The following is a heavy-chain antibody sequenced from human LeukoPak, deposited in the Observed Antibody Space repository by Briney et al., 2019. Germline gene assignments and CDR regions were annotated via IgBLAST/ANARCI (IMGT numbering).Heavy chain of an antibody. V-gene: IGHV3-64*02. CDR1: GFTLSTCA. CDR3: AREGAEASVDY. D-gene: IGHD6-13*01. CDR2: ISSNGGAT. Sequence: PGGSLRLSCAASGFTLSTCAMHWVRQAPGKGLEYVSAISSNGGATYYADSVKGRFTISRDNSKDTLCLQMGSLRAEDMAVYYCAREGAEASVDYWGQGTLVTVSS. J-gene: IGHJ4*02.